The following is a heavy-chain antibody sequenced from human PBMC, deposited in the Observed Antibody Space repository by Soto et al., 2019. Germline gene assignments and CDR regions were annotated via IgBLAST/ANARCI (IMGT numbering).Heavy chain of an antibody. V-gene: IGHV1-46*01. D-gene: IGHD3-10*01. CDR2: INPSGGST. CDR1: GYTFTSYY. J-gene: IGHJ5*02. CDR3: AASIGFGELLPREDWFDP. Sequence: GASVKVSCKASGYTFTSYYMHWVRQAPGQGLEWMGIINPSGGSTSYAQKFQGRVTMTRDTSTSTVYMELGSLRSEDTAVYYCAASIGFGELLPREDWFDPWGQGTLVTVSS.